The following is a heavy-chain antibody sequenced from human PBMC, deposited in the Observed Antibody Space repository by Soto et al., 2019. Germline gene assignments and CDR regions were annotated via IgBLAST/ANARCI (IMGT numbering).Heavy chain of an antibody. Sequence: QVQLVQSGAEVKKPGASVKVSCKASGYTFTSYGISWVRQAPGQGLEWMGWISAYNGNTNYAQKLQGRVTMTTDTXXXTXYXEXXXXRSDDTAVYYCARDGWYVGDYWGQGTLVTVSS. J-gene: IGHJ4*02. CDR3: ARDGWYVGDY. CDR1: GYTFTSYG. D-gene: IGHD6-19*01. CDR2: ISAYNGNT. V-gene: IGHV1-18*01.